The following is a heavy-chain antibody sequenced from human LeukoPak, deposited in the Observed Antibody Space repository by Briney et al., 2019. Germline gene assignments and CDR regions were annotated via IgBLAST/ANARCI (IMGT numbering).Heavy chain of an antibody. CDR1: AGSISRSSYN. CDR2: IYYSGRT. J-gene: IGHJ5*02. CDR3: ARIITYYDFSCWFDP. D-gene: IGHD3-3*01. Sequence: SETLSLTCSASAGSISRSSYNWGWIRQPPGKGLEWIGSIYYSGRTYYNPSLKSRATISVDTSKNQFSLKLSSVTAADTAVYYCARIITYYDFSCWFDPWGQGTLVTVSS. V-gene: IGHV4-39*01.